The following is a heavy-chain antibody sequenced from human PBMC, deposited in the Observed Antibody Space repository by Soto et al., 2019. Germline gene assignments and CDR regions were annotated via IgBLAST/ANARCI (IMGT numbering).Heavy chain of an antibody. V-gene: IGHV1-24*01. J-gene: IGHJ5*02. Sequence: GASVKVSCMVSGYTLTELSMLWVRQAPGKGLEWMGGFDPEDGETIYAQKFQGRVTMTEDTSTDTAYMELSSLRSEDTAVYYCATERSAAESPNWFDPWGQGTLVTVSS. CDR1: GYTLTELS. CDR2: FDPEDGET. CDR3: ATERSAAESPNWFDP. D-gene: IGHD6-13*01.